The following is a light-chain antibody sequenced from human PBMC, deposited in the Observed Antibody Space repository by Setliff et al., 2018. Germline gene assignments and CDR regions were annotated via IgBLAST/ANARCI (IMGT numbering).Light chain of an antibody. J-gene: IGLJ1*01. CDR2: DVS. CDR3: SSYTSSSTYV. CDR1: SSDVGVYNY. V-gene: IGLV2-14*01. Sequence: QSALTQPASVPGSPGQSITISCTGTSSDVGVYNYVSWYQQHPGKAPKLMIYDVSKRPSGVSNRFSGSKSGNTASLTISGLQAEDEADYYCSSYTSSSTYVFGTGTKGTVL.